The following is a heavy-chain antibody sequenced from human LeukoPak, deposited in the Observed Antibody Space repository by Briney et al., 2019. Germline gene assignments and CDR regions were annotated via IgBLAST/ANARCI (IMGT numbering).Heavy chain of an antibody. Sequence: GGSLRLSCAASGFTFSSYAMSWVRQAPGKGLEWVSAISGSGTSTFYADSVKGRFTISRVNSNNTLYLQMSSLRAEDTAVYFCAKKDTVSSSARGYFDYWGRGTLVIVSS. CDR2: ISGSGTST. D-gene: IGHD1-26*01. CDR3: AKKDTVSSSARGYFDY. CDR1: GFTFSSYA. V-gene: IGHV3-23*01. J-gene: IGHJ4*02.